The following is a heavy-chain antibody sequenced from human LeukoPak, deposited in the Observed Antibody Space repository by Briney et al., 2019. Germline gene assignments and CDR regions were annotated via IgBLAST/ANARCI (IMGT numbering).Heavy chain of an antibody. V-gene: IGHV4-59*01. J-gene: IGHJ5*02. Sequence: PSGTLSLTCTVSGGSISSYYWSWIRQPPGKGLEWIGYIYYSGSTNYNLSLKSRVTISVDTSKNQFSLKLSSVTAADTAVYYCAREDSRGRLGELSSWGQGTLVTVSS. CDR2: IYYSGST. CDR3: AREDSRGRLGELSS. D-gene: IGHD3-16*02. CDR1: GGSISSYY.